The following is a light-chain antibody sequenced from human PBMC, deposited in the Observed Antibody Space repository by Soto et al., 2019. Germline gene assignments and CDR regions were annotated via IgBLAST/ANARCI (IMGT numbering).Light chain of an antibody. CDR3: SSYISSSSPYV. CDR1: SSDVGGYNY. V-gene: IGLV2-14*01. J-gene: IGLJ1*01. CDR2: EVS. Sequence: QSVLTQPPSASGSPGQSITISCTGTSSDVGGYNYVSWCQQHPGKAPKLLIYEVSNRPSGASNRFSGSKSGNTASLTISGLQAEDEADYYCSSYISSSSPYVFGTGTKVTVL.